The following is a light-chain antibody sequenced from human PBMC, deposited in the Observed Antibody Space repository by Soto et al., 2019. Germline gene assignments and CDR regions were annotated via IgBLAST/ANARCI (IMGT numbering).Light chain of an antibody. CDR1: QSVSSN. Sequence: ELLRTQSPVTLSVSPGERAKLSCGASQSVSSNLAWYQQKPGQAHRLLMFRTSSRATGFPARFSGSGSGTGFNLTISSLQSEDFGVYYCQQYKNWPRATFGGGTKLDIK. V-gene: IGKV3-15*01. CDR3: QQYKNWPRAT. J-gene: IGKJ4*01. CDR2: RTS.